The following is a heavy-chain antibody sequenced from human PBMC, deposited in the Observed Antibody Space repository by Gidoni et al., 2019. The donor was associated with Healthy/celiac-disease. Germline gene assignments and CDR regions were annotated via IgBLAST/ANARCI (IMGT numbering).Heavy chain of an antibody. CDR1: GFTFSSYA. D-gene: IGHD2-21*01. V-gene: IGHV3-23*01. CDR2: ISGSGGST. Sequence: EVQLLESGGGLVQPGGSLRLSCAASGFTFSSYAMSWVRQAPGKGLEWVSAISGSGGSTYYADSVKGRFTISRDNSKNTLYLQMNSLRAEDTAVYYCAKDLGPDSLYYYYGMDVWGQGTTVTVSS. J-gene: IGHJ6*02. CDR3: AKDLGPDSLYYYYGMDV.